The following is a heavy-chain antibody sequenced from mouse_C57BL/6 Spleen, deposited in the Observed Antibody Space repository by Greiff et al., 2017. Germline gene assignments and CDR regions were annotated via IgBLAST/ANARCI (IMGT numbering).Heavy chain of an antibody. CDR1: GYSFTDYN. J-gene: IGHJ2*01. CDR2: INPNYGTT. D-gene: IGHD2-1*01. V-gene: IGHV1-39*01. CDR3: AIYYGNLYYFDY. Sequence: EVQGVESGPELVKPGASVKISCKASGYSFTDYNMNWVKQSNGQSLEWIGVINPNYGTTSYNQKFKGKATLTVDQSSSTAYMQLNSLTSEDSAVYYCAIYYGNLYYFDYWGQGTTRTVS.